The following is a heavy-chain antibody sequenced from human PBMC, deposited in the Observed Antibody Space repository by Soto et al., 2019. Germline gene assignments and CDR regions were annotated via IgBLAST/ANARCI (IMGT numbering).Heavy chain of an antibody. V-gene: IGHV4-4*02. CDR2: VYHSGSL. CDR1: GGSISNTDW. D-gene: IGHD6-13*01. J-gene: IGHJ4*02. CDR3: ATGPDYSSRWFSN. Sequence: PSETLSLTCAVSGGSISNTDWGSWVRQPPGKGLEWIGEVYHSGSLNYNPSLKSRLTISVDKSKNQFSLNLSSVTVADTAVYYCATGPDYSSRWFSNWGQGTLVT.